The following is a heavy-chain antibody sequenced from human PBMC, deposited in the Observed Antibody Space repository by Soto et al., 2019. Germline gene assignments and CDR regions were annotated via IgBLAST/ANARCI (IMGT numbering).Heavy chain of an antibody. CDR3: VSRIPSWVFDY. V-gene: IGHV3-23*01. J-gene: IGHJ4*01. Sequence: GGSLRLSCGASGFTFSSYAMSWVRQAPGKGLEWVSAISGNGADTTYAESVRGRFTISRDKSENTLYLQMNSLRDEDTGVYFCVSRIPSWVFDYWGLGTLVTVSS. CDR2: ISGNGADT. D-gene: IGHD2-21*01. CDR1: GFTFSSYA.